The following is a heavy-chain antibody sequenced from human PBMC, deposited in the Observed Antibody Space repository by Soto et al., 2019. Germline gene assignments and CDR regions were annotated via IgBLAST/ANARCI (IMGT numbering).Heavy chain of an antibody. CDR3: GREISIAAAGLAYKIEGFDY. Sequence: SCAASGFTVSSNYMSWVRQAPGKGLEWVSVIYSGGSTYYADSEKGRFTITRDNSKNTLDHQMNSLRAEDTAVSYCGREISIAAAGLAYKIEGFDYWGQGTLVTVSS. J-gene: IGHJ4*02. V-gene: IGHV3-53*01. CDR2: IYSGGST. CDR1: GFTVSSNY. D-gene: IGHD6-13*01.